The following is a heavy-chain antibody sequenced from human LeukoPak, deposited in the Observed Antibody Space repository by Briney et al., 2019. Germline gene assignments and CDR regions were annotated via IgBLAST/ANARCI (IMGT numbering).Heavy chain of an antibody. J-gene: IGHJ1*01. V-gene: IGHV4-39*01. CDR1: GGSISSSSNY. D-gene: IGHD2-2*01. CDR3: ARHGGYCSSTSCFEYFQY. CDR2: IYHSGST. Sequence: SETLSLTCTVSGGSISSSSNYWGWIRQPPGKGLEWIGSIYHSGSTYYNPSLKSRVTISVDTSKNQFSLKLNSVTAADTAVYYCARHGGYCSSTSCFEYFQYWGQGTLVTVPS.